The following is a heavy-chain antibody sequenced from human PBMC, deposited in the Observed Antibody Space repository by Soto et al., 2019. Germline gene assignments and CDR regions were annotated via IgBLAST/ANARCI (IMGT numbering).Heavy chain of an antibody. V-gene: IGHV3-53*01. D-gene: IGHD6-13*01. CDR3: ARDFRTPYSSSWYWSWFDP. CDR1: GFTVSSNY. CDR2: IYSGGST. J-gene: IGHJ5*02. Sequence: PGGSLRVSCAASGFTVSSNYMSWVRQAPGKGLEWVSVIYSGGSTYYADSVKGRFTISRDNSKNTLYLQMNSLRAEDTAVYYCARDFRTPYSSSWYWSWFDPWGQGTLVTVSS.